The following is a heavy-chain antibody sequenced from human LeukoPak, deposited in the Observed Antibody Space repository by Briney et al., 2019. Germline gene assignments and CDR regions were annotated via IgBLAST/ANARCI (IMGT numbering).Heavy chain of an antibody. V-gene: IGHV4-39*07. CDR3: ARDGTTVSPAV. CDR1: GGSINSNEYY. D-gene: IGHD4-17*01. J-gene: IGHJ6*04. CDR2: MYYSGCT. Sequence: SETLSRTCNVSGGSINSNEYYWGWICQPPGKGLAWIANMYYSGCTYYNPSLKSRATISIDTSKNQLSLKLSSVTAADTAVYYCARDGTTVSPAVWGKGTTVTVSS.